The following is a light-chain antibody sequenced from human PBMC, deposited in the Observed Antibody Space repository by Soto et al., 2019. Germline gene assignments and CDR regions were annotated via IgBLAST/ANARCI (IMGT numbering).Light chain of an antibody. CDR2: GVR. Sequence: QSALTQPTSVSGSPGQSIAIPCTGNGNDIGAYDYVSWYQQHPGKAPRLLIHGVRNRPPGISSRFSGFKSGLTASLTISGLQAEDEADYYCSSFTTSRLYVFGPGTNVTVL. CDR1: GNDIGAYDY. J-gene: IGLJ1*01. V-gene: IGLV2-14*01. CDR3: SSFTTSRLYV.